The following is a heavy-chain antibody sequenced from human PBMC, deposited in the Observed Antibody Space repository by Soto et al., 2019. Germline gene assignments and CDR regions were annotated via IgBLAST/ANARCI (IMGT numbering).Heavy chain of an antibody. D-gene: IGHD3-22*01. V-gene: IGHV3-21*01. CDR3: ATPYYYNH. Sequence: GGSLRLSCAASGFTFSSYWMSWVRQAPGKGLEWLASITSDSSHIDYADSVRGRFAVSRDNARKSLYLQMDSLGVEDTGVYYCATPYYYNHWGPGTLVTVSS. CDR2: ITSDSSHI. J-gene: IGHJ5*02. CDR1: GFTFSSYW.